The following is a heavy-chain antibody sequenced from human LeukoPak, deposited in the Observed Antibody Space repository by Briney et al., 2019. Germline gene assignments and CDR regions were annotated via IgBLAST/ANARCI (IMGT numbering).Heavy chain of an antibody. D-gene: IGHD3-22*01. J-gene: IGHJ3*02. CDR2: INHIGST. V-gene: IGHV4-34*01. CDR1: GGSFSGYY. Sequence: SETLSLTCAVYGGSFSGYYWSWIRQPPGKGLEWIGEINHIGSTNYNPSLKSRVTISVDTSKNQFSLKLSSVTAADTAVYYCARGRRRITMIVGRVGAFDIWGQGTMVTVSS. CDR3: ARGRRRITMIVGRVGAFDI.